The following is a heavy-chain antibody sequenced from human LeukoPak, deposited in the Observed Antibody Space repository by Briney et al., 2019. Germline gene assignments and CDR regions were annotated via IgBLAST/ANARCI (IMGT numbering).Heavy chain of an antibody. CDR2: IHYSATT. J-gene: IGHJ5*02. Sequence: PSETLSLTCTVSGYSISNGHYWGWIRQPPGKGLEWIGYIHYSATTNYNPALKSRVTISLDTSKNQLSLKLSSVTAADTAVYYCARSRGGFGDYGSWFDPWGQGTLVTVSS. D-gene: IGHD4-17*01. CDR1: GYSISNGHY. CDR3: ARSRGGFGDYGSWFDP. V-gene: IGHV4-59*11.